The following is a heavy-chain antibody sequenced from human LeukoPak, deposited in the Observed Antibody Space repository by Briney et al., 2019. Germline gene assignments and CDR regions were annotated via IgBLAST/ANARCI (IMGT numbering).Heavy chain of an antibody. D-gene: IGHD2-15*01. CDR3: ARGLQRSQGYFDY. Sequence: PSETLSLTCAVYGGSFSGYYWSWIRQPPGKGLEWIGEINHSGSTNYNPSLKSRVTISVDTSKNQFSLKLSSVTAADTAVYYCARGLQRSQGYFDYWGQGTLVTVSS. V-gene: IGHV4-34*01. CDR2: INHSGST. CDR1: GGSFSGYY. J-gene: IGHJ4*02.